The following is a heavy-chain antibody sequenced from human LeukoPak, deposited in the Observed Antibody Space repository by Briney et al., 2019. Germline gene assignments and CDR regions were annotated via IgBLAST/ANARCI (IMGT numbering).Heavy chain of an antibody. J-gene: IGHJ4*02. D-gene: IGHD5-18*01. CDR2: ISHSGTT. Sequence: PSETLSLTCAVYGGSFSGYYWTWIRQPPGKGLEWIAEISHSGTTNYNPALKSRVTISVDTSKNQFSLKLSSVTAADTAVYYCARLDTAMVTDYWGQGTLVTVSS. CDR3: ARLDTAMVTDY. V-gene: IGHV4-34*01. CDR1: GGSFSGYY.